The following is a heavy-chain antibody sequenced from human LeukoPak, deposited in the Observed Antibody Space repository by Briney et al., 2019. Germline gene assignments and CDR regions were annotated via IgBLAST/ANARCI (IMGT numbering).Heavy chain of an antibody. J-gene: IGHJ5*02. CDR1: GFTFDEYA. CDR2: IGWNSGSI. CDR3: AKDSSSWVDDNWFDP. Sequence: GRSLRLSCAASGFTFDEYAMRWVRHAPGKGLEWVSGIGWNSGSIAYADSVKGRFTISRDNSKNTLYLQMNSLRAEDTAVYYCAKDSSSWVDDNWFDPWGQGTLVTVSS. D-gene: IGHD6-13*01. V-gene: IGHV3-9*01.